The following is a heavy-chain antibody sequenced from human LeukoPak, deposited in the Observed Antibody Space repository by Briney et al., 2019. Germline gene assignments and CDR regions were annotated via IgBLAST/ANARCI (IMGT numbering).Heavy chain of an antibody. CDR1: GFTFSSYE. CDR2: ISSSGSTI. Sequence: PGGSLRLSCAASGFTFSSYEMNWVRQAPGKGLEWVSYISSSGSTIYYEDSVKGRITISRDNAKNSLYLQMNSLRAEDTAVYYCARGRMMATLFDYWGQGTLVTVSS. D-gene: IGHD5-24*01. J-gene: IGHJ4*02. V-gene: IGHV3-48*03. CDR3: ARGRMMATLFDY.